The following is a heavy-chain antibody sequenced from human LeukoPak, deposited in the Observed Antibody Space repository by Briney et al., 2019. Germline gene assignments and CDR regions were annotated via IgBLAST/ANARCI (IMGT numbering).Heavy chain of an antibody. CDR3: ARLPSMVRGVIGFDY. V-gene: IGHV1-18*01. J-gene: IGHJ4*02. CDR1: GYTFTSYG. D-gene: IGHD3-10*01. CDR2: ISAYNGNT. Sequence: ASVKVSCKASGYTFTSYGISWVRQAPGQGLEWMGWISAYNGNTNYAQKLQGRVTMTTDTSTSTAYMELRSLRSDDTAMYYCARLPSMVRGVIGFDYWGQGTLVAVSS.